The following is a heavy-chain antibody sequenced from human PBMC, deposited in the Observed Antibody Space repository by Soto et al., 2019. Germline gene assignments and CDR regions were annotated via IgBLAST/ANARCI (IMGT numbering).Heavy chain of an antibody. V-gene: IGHV3-23*01. CDR2: TTSSSATT. CDR3: ARIGYSYGSMYFAFDI. D-gene: IGHD5-18*01. CDR1: GFTFSTYA. Sequence: GGSLRLSCAASGFTFSTYAMSWVRQAPGRRLERVSSTTSSSATTYYANTVKGRFTISRDNSKNTLYLRMNSLRAEDTAVYYCARIGYSYGSMYFAFDIWCQGTMVTVSS. J-gene: IGHJ3*02.